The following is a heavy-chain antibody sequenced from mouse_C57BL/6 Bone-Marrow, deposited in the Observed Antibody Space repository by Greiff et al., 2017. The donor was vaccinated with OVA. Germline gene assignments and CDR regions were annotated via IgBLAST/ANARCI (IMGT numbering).Heavy chain of an antibody. Sequence: EVKVVESGGGLVQPGDSLSLSCAASGFTFTNYYMSWVRQPPGKALEWLAFIRNKPNGSTTEYSASVKGRFTISRDNSQSILYLQMNALRAEDSATYYCARYKGRVALDYFDYWGQGTALTVSS. CDR1: GFTFTNYY. CDR2: IRNKPNGSTT. V-gene: IGHV7-3*01. CDR3: ARYKGRVALDYFDY. J-gene: IGHJ2*01. D-gene: IGHD1-1*01.